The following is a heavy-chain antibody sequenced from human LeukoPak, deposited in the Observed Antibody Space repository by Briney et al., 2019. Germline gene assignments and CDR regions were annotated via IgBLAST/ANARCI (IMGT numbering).Heavy chain of an antibody. CDR1: GYTFTSYD. Sequence: ASVKVSCKASGYTFTSYDINWVRQATGQGLEWMGWMNPNSGNTGYAQKFQGRVTMTRNTSISTAYMELSSLRSEDTAVYYCARDQDIVVVVAALRQREMGGFDHWGQGTLVTVSS. D-gene: IGHD2-15*01. CDR3: ARDQDIVVVVAALRQREMGGFDH. CDR2: MNPNSGNT. J-gene: IGHJ5*02. V-gene: IGHV1-8*01.